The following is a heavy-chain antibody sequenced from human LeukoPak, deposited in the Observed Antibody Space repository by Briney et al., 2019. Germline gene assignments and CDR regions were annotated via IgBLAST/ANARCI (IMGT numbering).Heavy chain of an antibody. V-gene: IGHV1-69*06. J-gene: IGHJ6*03. Sequence: SVKVSCKASGGSFSNYAITWVRQAPGQGLEWVGRIIPIFGATTYAQKFQGRVTITADMGSSTAYLELTGLTSEDTALYFCAKQGAVRQDYYMDVWGNGTTVIVSS. D-gene: IGHD3-16*01. CDR2: IIPIFGAT. CDR1: GGSFSNYA. CDR3: AKQGAVRQDYYMDV.